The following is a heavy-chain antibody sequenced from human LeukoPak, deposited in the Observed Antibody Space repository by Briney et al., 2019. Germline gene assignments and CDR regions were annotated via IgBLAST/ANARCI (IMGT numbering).Heavy chain of an antibody. Sequence: GGSLRLSCSASGFTFSSYWMSWVRQAPAKGLEWVANIKQDGSEKYYVDSVKGRFTISRDNAANSLYLQMNSLRVEDTAVYFCASTQTFDYWGQGTLVTVSS. CDR2: IKQDGSEK. CDR1: GFTFSSYW. J-gene: IGHJ4*02. CDR3: ASTQTFDY. V-gene: IGHV3-7*01.